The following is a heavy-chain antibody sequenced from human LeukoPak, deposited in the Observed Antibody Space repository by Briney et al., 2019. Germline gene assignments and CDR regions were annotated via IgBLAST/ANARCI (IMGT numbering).Heavy chain of an antibody. CDR2: INSDGSST. CDR3: ARGTNYYDSTGMSD. J-gene: IGHJ4*02. Sequence: GGSLRLSSAASGFTFTSYWMHWVRQAPGKGLVWVSRINSDGSSTNYADSVKGRFTISRDNAKNTLYLQVNSLRAEDTAVYFCARGTNYYDSTGMSDWGQGTLVTVSS. CDR1: GFTFTSYW. V-gene: IGHV3-74*01. D-gene: IGHD3-22*01.